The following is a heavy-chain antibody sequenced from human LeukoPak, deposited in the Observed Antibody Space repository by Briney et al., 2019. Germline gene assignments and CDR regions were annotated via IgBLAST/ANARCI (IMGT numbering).Heavy chain of an antibody. Sequence: GGSLRLSCAASGFTFSTYWMSWVRQAPGKGLEWVASIKQDGSEKYYVDSVKGRFTISRDNAKNSLYLQMNSLRAEDTAVYYCGREQCWHLKDWASTSYFGGGGRGPRVTFP. CDR3: GREQCWHLKDWASTSYFGG. V-gene: IGHV3-7*01. CDR1: GFTFSTYW. CDR2: IKQDGSEK. J-gene: IGHJ4*02. D-gene: IGHD3-3*02.